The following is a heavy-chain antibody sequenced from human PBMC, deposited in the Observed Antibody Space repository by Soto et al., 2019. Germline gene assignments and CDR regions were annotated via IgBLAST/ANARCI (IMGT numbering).Heavy chain of an antibody. V-gene: IGHV3-74*01. Sequence: EVQLVESGGDLVQPGGSLRLSCAASGFTFSNHWIHWVRQAPGKGLVWVSRMNSDGSTTTYADSVKGRFTISRDNDKNNLYLQMNSLRDEDTAVYYCASAVANTRNGLDIWGQGTMVTVSS. J-gene: IGHJ3*02. D-gene: IGHD5-12*01. CDR1: GFTFSNHW. CDR3: ASAVANTRNGLDI. CDR2: MNSDGSTT.